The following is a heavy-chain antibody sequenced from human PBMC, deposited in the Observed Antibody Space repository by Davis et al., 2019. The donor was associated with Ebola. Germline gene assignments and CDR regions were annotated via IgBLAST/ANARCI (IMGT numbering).Heavy chain of an antibody. CDR1: GGSISSYY. CDR3: ASGGYSYFDY. V-gene: IGHV4-59*01. Sequence: MPSETLSLTCTVSGGSISSYYWSWIRPPPGKGLEWIWYIYYSGSTNYNPSLKSRVTISVDTSKNQFSLKLSSVTAADTAVYYCASGGYSYFDYWGQGTLVTVSS. D-gene: IGHD5-18*01. J-gene: IGHJ4*02. CDR2: IYYSGST.